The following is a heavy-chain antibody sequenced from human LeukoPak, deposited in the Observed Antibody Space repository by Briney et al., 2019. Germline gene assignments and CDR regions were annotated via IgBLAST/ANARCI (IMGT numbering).Heavy chain of an antibody. CDR1: GFTFSSYW. Sequence: GGSLRLSCAASGFTFSSYWMSWVRQAPGKGLEWVSSISSSSSYIYYADSVKGRFTISRDNAKNSLYLQMNSLRAEDTAVYYCARDPTTSGWIDYWGQGTLVTVSS. CDR3: ARDPTTSGWIDY. J-gene: IGHJ4*02. CDR2: ISSSSSYI. V-gene: IGHV3-21*01. D-gene: IGHD6-19*01.